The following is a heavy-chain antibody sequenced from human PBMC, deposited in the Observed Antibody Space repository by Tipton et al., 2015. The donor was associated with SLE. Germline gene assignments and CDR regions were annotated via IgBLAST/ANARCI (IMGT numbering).Heavy chain of an antibody. D-gene: IGHD3-9*01. J-gene: IGHJ1*01. CDR1: GGSISGSSYY. V-gene: IGHV4-39*07. CDR2: IYYSGST. CDR3: ARAAGYYSSFFQH. Sequence: TLSLTCTVSGGSISGSSYYWGWIRQPPGKGLEWIGSIYYSGSTYYNPSLKSRVTISVDTSKNQFSLSLSSLTAADTAVYYCARAAGYYSSFFQHWGQGTLVTGSS.